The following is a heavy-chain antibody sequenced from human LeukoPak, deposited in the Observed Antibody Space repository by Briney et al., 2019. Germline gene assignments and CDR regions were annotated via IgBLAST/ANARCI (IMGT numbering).Heavy chain of an antibody. Sequence: ASVKVSCKASGYTFTGYYMHWVRQAPGQGLEWMGWINPNSGGTNYAQKFQGRVTMTRDTSISTAYMELSRLRSDDTAVYYCASSRYCSSTSCYWYWFDPWGQGTLVTVSS. CDR1: GYTFTGYY. J-gene: IGHJ5*02. D-gene: IGHD2-2*01. CDR2: INPNSGGT. CDR3: ASSRYCSSTSCYWYWFDP. V-gene: IGHV1-2*02.